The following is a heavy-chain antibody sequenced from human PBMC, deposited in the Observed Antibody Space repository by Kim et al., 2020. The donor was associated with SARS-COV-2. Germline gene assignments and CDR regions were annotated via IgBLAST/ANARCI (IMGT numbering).Heavy chain of an antibody. V-gene: IGHV4-34*01. J-gene: IGHJ4*02. CDR1: GGSFSGFY. CDR2: ITRSGIT. Sequence: SETLSLTCAVYGGSFSGFYWGWVRQPPGKGLEWIGEITRSGITNYNPSLKSRVAISTDTSKMQLSLILGSVAAADTAVYYCARLRDFDTDHWYFDHWGQGSLVTVSS. CDR3: ARLRDFDTDHWYFDH. D-gene: IGHD3-22*01.